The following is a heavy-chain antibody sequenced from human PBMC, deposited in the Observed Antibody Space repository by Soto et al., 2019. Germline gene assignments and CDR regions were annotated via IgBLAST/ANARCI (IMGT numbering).Heavy chain of an antibody. CDR3: ARGDSTPQLAFDY. J-gene: IGHJ4*02. CDR2: IITILGIA. Sequence: QVQLVQSVAEVKKPGSSVKVSCKASGGTFSSYTISWVRQAPGHGLEWMGRIITILGIANYAQKFQCRVTITADKSTSPAYMELSSLRSDDTAVYYCARGDSTPQLAFDYCGQGTLVIVSS. CDR1: GGTFSSYT. D-gene: IGHD6-13*01. V-gene: IGHV1-69*02.